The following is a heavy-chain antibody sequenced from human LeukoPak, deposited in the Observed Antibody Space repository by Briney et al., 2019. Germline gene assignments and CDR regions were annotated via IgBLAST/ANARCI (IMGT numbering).Heavy chain of an antibody. CDR2: ISSSSSYI. V-gene: IGHV3-21*01. CDR1: GLTFSSYS. D-gene: IGHD3-3*01. J-gene: IGHJ4*02. Sequence: PGGSLRLSCAASGLTFSSYSMNWVRQAPGKGLEWVSSISSSSSYIYYADSVKGRFTISRDNAKNSLYLQMNSLRAEDTAVYYCARDSEPDFWSGYYCLDYWGQGTLVTVSS. CDR3: ARDSEPDFWSGYYCLDY.